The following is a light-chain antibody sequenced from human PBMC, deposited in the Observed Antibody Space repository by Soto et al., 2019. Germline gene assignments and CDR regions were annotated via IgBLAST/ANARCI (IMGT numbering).Light chain of an antibody. CDR2: GAS. CDR1: QSVSSSY. CDR3: QQYGSSPYT. V-gene: IGKV3-20*01. Sequence: EIVLTQSPGTLSLSPGERATLSCRASQSVSSSYLAWYQQKPGQAPRLLIYGASNRATGIPDRFSGSGSGTVFTLTISRLEPEDFALYYRQQYGSSPYTFGQGTKLEIK. J-gene: IGKJ2*01.